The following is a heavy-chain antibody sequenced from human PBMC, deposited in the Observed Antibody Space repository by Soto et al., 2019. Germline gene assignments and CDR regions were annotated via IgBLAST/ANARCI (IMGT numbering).Heavy chain of an antibody. V-gene: IGHV3-48*02. CDR2: ISSSGDAI. J-gene: IGHJ6*02. CDR3: ARDHGGSIWFVGVYYFFGVDV. CDR1: GFIFSDYT. D-gene: IGHD6-13*01. Sequence: EVQLVESGGDLVQPGGSLRLSCAASGFIFSDYTMTWVRQAPGRGLEFVSHISSSGDAIFYAESVKGRFTVSRDNAKNSLYLQMNSLRDDDTAVYFCARDHGGSIWFVGVYYFFGVDVWGQGTEVTVSS.